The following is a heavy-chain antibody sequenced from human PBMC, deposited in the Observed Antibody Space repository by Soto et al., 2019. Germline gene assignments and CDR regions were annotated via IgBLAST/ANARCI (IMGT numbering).Heavy chain of an antibody. CDR2: ISAYNGNT. V-gene: IGHV1-18*01. CDR1: GYTFTSYG. D-gene: IGHD3-3*01. Sequence: QVQLVQSGAEVKKPGASVKVSCKASGYTFTSYGISWVRQAPGQGLEWMGWISAYNGNTNYAQKLQGRVTMTTDTSTSTAYMELRSLRSDDTAVYYCARAGYKTYYDFWNGPRAPPGFDPWGQGTLVPVSS. CDR3: ARAGYKTYYDFWNGPRAPPGFDP. J-gene: IGHJ5*02.